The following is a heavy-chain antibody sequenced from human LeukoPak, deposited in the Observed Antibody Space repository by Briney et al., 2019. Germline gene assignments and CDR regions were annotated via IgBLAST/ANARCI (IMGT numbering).Heavy chain of an antibody. CDR2: IIPILAIP. CDR3: AREAVAGRGPFDY. D-gene: IGHD6-19*01. V-gene: IGHV1-69*04. J-gene: IGHJ4*02. CDR1: GGSLSSYA. Sequence: SVKVSYKASGGSLSSYAINWVRQAPGQGLEWMGRIIPILAIPNYAQQFQGRVTITANKSTSTAYMELSSLRSEDTAVYYCAREAVAGRGPFDYWGQGTLVTVSS.